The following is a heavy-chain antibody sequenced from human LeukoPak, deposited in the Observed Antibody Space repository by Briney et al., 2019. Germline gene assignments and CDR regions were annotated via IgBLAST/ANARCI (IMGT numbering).Heavy chain of an antibody. CDR1: GFTFSDHI. V-gene: IGHV3-48*01. J-gene: IGHJ4*02. CDR3: VRQFAS. Sequence: AGGSLRLSCAASGFTFSDHIMNWVRQLPGKRLEWVAYVCGSGSTVYYADSVKGRFTISRDNGKSSLYLQMNSLRVEDTALYYCVRQFASWGQGTLVTVSS. CDR2: VCGSGSTV.